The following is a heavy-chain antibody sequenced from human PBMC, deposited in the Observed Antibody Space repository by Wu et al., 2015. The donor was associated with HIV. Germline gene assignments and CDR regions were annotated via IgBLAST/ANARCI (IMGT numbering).Heavy chain of an antibody. CDR1: GGAFSNYA. V-gene: IGHV1-69*05. CDR3: ARGPVRGAIDY. CDR2: IIPMFETV. D-gene: IGHD3-10*01. Sequence: QVQLVQSGAEVKQPGSSVRISCKTSGGAFSNYAISWVRQAPGQGPEWMGGIIPMFETVNYAQRFLGRVTITTDESTSTAYMELSSLRSEDTAVYYCARGPVRGAIDYWGQGTLVTVSS. J-gene: IGHJ4*02.